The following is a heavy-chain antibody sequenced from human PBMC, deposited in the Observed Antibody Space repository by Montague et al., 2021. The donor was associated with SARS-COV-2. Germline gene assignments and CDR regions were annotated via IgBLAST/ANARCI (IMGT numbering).Heavy chain of an antibody. D-gene: IGHD6-13*01. CDR3: ASHFVWQQLST. CDR2: IYYDGRT. V-gene: IGHV4-39*07. Sequence: SETRSLTCTVSGGSIGKSSYYWGWIRQPPGKGLEWIGNIYYDGRTSYNPSLRSRVSVSVDTSKNDFSLNVRSVTAADTAMYYCASHFVWQQLSTWGQGTLVSVSS. CDR1: GGSIGKSSYY. J-gene: IGHJ4*02.